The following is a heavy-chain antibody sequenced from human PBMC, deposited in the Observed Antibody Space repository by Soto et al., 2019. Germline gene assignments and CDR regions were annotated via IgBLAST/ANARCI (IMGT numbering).Heavy chain of an antibody. Sequence: EECLTSSCKGSSYSFTSYWIVWVLQMPGKGLEWMGIIYPGDSDTRYSPSFQGQVTISADKSISTAYLQWRSLKASDTAMYYCARLYCSSTSCYRSPFDYWGQGTLVTVSS. V-gene: IGHV5-51*01. CDR3: ARLYCSSTSCYRSPFDY. CDR1: SYSFTSYW. J-gene: IGHJ4*02. D-gene: IGHD2-2*01. CDR2: IYPGDSDT.